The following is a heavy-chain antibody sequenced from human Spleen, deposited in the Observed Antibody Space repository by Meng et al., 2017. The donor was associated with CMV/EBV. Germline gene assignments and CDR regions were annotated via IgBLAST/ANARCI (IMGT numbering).Heavy chain of an antibody. J-gene: IGHJ6*02. CDR3: ALGWGGARIGYYDFWSGFYYYGMDV. D-gene: IGHD3-3*01. CDR1: GYTFTGYY. CDR2: MNPNSGNT. Sequence: ASVKVSCKASGYTFTGYYMHWVRQATGQGLEWMGWMNPNSGNTGYAQKFQGRVTITRNTSISTAYMELSSLRSEDTAVYYCALGWGGARIGYYDFWSGFYYYGMDVWGQGTTVTVSS. V-gene: IGHV1-8*03.